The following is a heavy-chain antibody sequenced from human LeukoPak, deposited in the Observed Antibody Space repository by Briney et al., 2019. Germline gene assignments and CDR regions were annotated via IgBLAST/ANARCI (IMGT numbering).Heavy chain of an antibody. CDR2: IYPGDSQT. Sequence: GXSLQISCQGSGYYFTDYWIGWVRQLPGKGLEWMGIIYPGDSQTRYSPSFQGLVTISAGKSINTAYLQWSSLKASDTAMYYCARHFGTSCYDWGQGTLVTVSS. CDR1: GYYFTDYW. V-gene: IGHV5-51*01. CDR3: ARHFGTSCYD. D-gene: IGHD2-2*01. J-gene: IGHJ4*02.